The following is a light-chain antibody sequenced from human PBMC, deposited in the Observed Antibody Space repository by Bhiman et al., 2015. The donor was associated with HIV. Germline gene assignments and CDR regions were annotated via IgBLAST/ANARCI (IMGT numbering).Light chain of an antibody. CDR1: SSDVGGYDY. J-gene: IGLJ3*02. CDR3: QVWDSTSDHWV. V-gene: IGLV2-14*01. Sequence: QSALTQPASVSGAPGQSITISCTGTSSDVGGYDYVSWYQQYPGNAPKLLIYEVNKWPSGVSSRFSGSKSGNTATLTISRVEAGDEAGYYCQVWDSTSDHWVFGGGTKLTVL. CDR2: EVN.